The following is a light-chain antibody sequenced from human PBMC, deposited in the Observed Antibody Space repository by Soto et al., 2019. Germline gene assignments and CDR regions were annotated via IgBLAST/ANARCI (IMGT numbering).Light chain of an antibody. V-gene: IGKV3-20*01. Sequence: EIVLTQSPGTLSLSPGESATLSCRASQSLSSTFLAWYQQKPGQAPRLLIYAASSRAAGIPDRFSGSGSGTDFTLTISRLEPEDFAVYYCQQFGSSPPRLTFGGGTKVEIK. CDR3: QQFGSSPPRLT. CDR2: AAS. J-gene: IGKJ4*01. CDR1: QSLSSTF.